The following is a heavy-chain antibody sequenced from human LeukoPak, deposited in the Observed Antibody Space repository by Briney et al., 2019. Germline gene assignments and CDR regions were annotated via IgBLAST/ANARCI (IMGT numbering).Heavy chain of an antibody. Sequence: PGGSLRLSCAASGFTFSSYSMNWVRQAPGKGLEWVSYISSSSSTIYYADSVKGRFTISRDNAKNSLYLQMNSLRAEDTAVYYCARDHRGIAARPGGNYWGQGTLVTVSP. CDR2: ISSSSSTI. V-gene: IGHV3-48*01. J-gene: IGHJ4*02. CDR3: ARDHRGIAARPGGNY. D-gene: IGHD6-6*01. CDR1: GFTFSSYS.